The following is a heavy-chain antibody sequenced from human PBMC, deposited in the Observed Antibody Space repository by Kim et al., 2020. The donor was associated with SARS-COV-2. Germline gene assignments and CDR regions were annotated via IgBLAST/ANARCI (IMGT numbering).Heavy chain of an antibody. CDR1: GFTFSTYW. Sequence: GGSLRLSCAASGFTFSTYWMHWVRQAPGKGLVWVSRINADGSSTTYADSVKGRFTISRDNDKNTLYLQMNSLRAEDTAVYYCAGSRGSNWFDPWGQGTLV. CDR3: AGSRGSNWFDP. V-gene: IGHV3-74*03. J-gene: IGHJ5*02. D-gene: IGHD6-19*01. CDR2: INADGSST.